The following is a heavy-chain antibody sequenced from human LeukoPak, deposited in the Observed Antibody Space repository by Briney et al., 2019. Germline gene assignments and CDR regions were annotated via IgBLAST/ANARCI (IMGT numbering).Heavy chain of an antibody. J-gene: IGHJ6*03. CDR1: GGSISSYY. CDR3: ARYDILTGYWYPGYMDV. V-gene: IGHV4-4*07. CDR2: IYTSGST. Sequence: PSETLSLTCTVSGGSISSYYWSWIRQPAGKGLEWIGRIYTSGSTNYNPSLKSRVPMSVDTSKNQFSLKLSSVTAADTAVYYCARYDILTGYWYPGYMDVWGKGTTVTISS. D-gene: IGHD3-9*01.